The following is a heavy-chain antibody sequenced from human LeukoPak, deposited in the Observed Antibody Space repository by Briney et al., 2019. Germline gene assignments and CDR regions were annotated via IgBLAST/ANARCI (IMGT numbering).Heavy chain of an antibody. CDR2: ISHRGSI. V-gene: IGHV4-38-2*02. D-gene: IGHD1-26*01. CDR3: ARDSSGRGGWFDP. Sequence: NSSETLSLTCTVSGHSISSGYYWGWIRQPPGKGLEWIGSISHRGSIYYNASLKSRVTMSVDTSKNQFSLKLGSVTAADTAVYYCARDSSGRGGWFDPWGQGTLVTVSS. CDR1: GHSISSGYY. J-gene: IGHJ5*02.